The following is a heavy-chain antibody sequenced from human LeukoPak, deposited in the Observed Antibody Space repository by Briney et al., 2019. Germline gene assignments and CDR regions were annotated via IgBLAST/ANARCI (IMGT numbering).Heavy chain of an antibody. D-gene: IGHD3-10*01. CDR1: GVTVISNY. CDR2: IYSGGST. J-gene: IGHJ6*04. V-gene: IGHV3-53*01. Sequence: PGGSLRLSCAASGVTVISNYMSWVRQAPGKGLEWVSVIYSGGSTYYADSVKGRFTISRDNSKNTLYLQMNSLRAEDTVVYYCGIYLTMVRGGRGVCGKGTTVTVSS. CDR3: GIYLTMVRGGRGV.